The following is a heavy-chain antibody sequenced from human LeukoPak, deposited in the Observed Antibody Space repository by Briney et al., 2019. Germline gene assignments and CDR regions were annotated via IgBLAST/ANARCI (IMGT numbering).Heavy chain of an antibody. J-gene: IGHJ4*02. V-gene: IGHV1-2*02. Sequence: ASVKVSCKASGYTFTGYYMHWVRQAPGQGLEWMGWINPNSGGTNYAQKFQGRVTMTRDTSISTAYMELSSLRSDDTAVYYCARSSEVVTAINDYWGQGALVTVSS. CDR3: ARSSEVVTAINDY. CDR1: GYTFTGYY. CDR2: INPNSGGT. D-gene: IGHD2-21*02.